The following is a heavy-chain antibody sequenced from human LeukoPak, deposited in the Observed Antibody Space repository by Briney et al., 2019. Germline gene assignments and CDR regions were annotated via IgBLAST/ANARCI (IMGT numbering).Heavy chain of an antibody. V-gene: IGHV3-30-3*01. J-gene: IGHJ3*02. CDR3: ARATRDCSSTSCYQPEAFDI. D-gene: IGHD2-2*01. CDR2: ISYDGSNK. CDR1: GFTFSSYA. Sequence: GGSLRLSCAASGFTFSSYAMHWVRQAPGKGLEWVAVISYDGSNKYYADSVKGRFTISRDNSKSTLYLQMNSLRAEDTAVYYCARATRDCSSTSCYQPEAFDIWGQGTMVTVSS.